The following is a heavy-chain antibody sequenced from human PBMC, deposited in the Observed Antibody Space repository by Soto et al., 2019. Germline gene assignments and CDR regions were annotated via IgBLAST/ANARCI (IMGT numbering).Heavy chain of an antibody. Sequence: QVQLVQSGGEIKNPGASVKVSCKASGYSFTSYGSSWVRQAPGQGLEGMGYINSYNTDACDAHKFRCRDTMTTATSTATAYMELRSLTSDDTAVYYCARDWLKEMAIMAAYWREGSLVTVSS. CDR1: GYSFTSYG. J-gene: IGHJ4*02. CDR3: ARDWLKEMAIMAAY. CDR2: INSYNTDA. D-gene: IGHD5-12*01. V-gene: IGHV1-18*04.